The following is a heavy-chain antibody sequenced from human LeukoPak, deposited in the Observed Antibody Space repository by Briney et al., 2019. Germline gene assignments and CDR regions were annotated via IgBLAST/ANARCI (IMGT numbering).Heavy chain of an antibody. CDR3: GKHDSSSDY. V-gene: IGHV3-30*02. CDR1: GFILSTNG. CDR2: IRSDGSDK. Sequence: GGSLRLSCAAPGFILSTNGMHWVRQAPGKGLEWVACIRSDGSDKSYAGSVMGRFTISRDNSRNTLHLQMNTLRAEDTAVYYCGKHDSSSDYWGQGTLVTVSS. D-gene: IGHD3-22*01. J-gene: IGHJ4*02.